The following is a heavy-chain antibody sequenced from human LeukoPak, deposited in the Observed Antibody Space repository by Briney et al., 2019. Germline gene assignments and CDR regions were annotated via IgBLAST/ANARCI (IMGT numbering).Heavy chain of an antibody. CDR3: AWTITGTVDAFDI. CDR2: INPSGGST. J-gene: IGHJ3*02. CDR1: GYTFTSYY. V-gene: IGHV1-46*01. Sequence: GASVKVSCKASGYTFTSYYMHWVRQAPGQGLERMGIINPSGGSTSYAQKFQGRVTMTRDMSTSTDYMELSSLRSEDTAVYYCAWTITGTVDAFDIWGQGTMVTVSS. D-gene: IGHD1-20*01.